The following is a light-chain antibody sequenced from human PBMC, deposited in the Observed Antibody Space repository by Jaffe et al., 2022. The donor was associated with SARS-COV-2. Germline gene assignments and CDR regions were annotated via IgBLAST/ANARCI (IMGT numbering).Light chain of an antibody. CDR2: DAS. V-gene: IGKV3-15*01. CDR1: QSVSSD. Sequence: ETVMTQSPATLSVSPGERATLSCRASQSVSSDLAWYQQKPGQAPRLLMYDASTRATGIPARFSGSGSGTEFTLTISSLQSEDFAVYYCQQYNNWPLTFGGGTKVEIK. J-gene: IGKJ4*01. CDR3: QQYNNWPLT.